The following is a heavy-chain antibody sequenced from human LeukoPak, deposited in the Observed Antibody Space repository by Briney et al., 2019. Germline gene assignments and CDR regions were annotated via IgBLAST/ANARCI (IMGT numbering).Heavy chain of an antibody. D-gene: IGHD6-19*01. Sequence: ASVKVSCKASGYTFTSYDIIWVRQATGQGLEWMGWMNPNSGNTGYAQKFQGRVTITRNTSISTAYMELSSLRSEDTAVYYCARSWQYNWFGPWGQGTLVTVSS. CDR2: MNPNSGNT. CDR1: GYTFTSYD. CDR3: ARSWQYNWFGP. V-gene: IGHV1-8*03. J-gene: IGHJ5*02.